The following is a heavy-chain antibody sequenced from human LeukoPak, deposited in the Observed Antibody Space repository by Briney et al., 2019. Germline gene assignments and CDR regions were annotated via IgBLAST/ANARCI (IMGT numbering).Heavy chain of an antibody. CDR3: VKDRAYSFDL. CDR2: TSGNGVKT. V-gene: IGHV3-23*01. D-gene: IGHD3-16*01. J-gene: IGHJ2*01. CDR1: GFAFYTYA. Sequence: PGGSLRLSCAASGFAFYTYAMRWVRQAPGKGLEWVSATSGNGVKTYYADSVKGRFTISRDNSKNTLYLQMNSLRAEDTAVYYCVKDRAYSFDLWGRGTLATVSS.